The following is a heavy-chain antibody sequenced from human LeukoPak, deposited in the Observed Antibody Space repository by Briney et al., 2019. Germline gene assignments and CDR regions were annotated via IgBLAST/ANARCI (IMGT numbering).Heavy chain of an antibody. CDR1: GYTFTSYG. CDR2: ISAYNGNT. D-gene: IGHD2-2*01. CDR3: ARDPGRPVVVPAAKFDP. V-gene: IGHV1-18*01. Sequence: GASVKVSCKASGYTFTSYGISWVRQAPGQGLEWMGWISAYNGNTNYAQKLQGRVTMTTDTSTSTAYMELRSLRSGDTAVYYCARDPGRPVVVPAAKFDPWGQGTLVTVSS. J-gene: IGHJ5*02.